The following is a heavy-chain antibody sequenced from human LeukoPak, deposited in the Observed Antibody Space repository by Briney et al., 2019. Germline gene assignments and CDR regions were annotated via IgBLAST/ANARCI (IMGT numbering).Heavy chain of an antibody. CDR1: AFSFSTYA. D-gene: IGHD3-9*01. V-gene: IGHV3-30*02. Sequence: PGGSLRLSCAASAFSFSTYAMHWVRQAPGKGLEWVAFIRYDGSNKYYADSVKGRFTISRDNSKNTLYLQMNSLRAEDTAVYYCAKVGVQTKLGSGSLDGAKLRYFDWLTDYWGQGTLVTVSS. CDR3: AKVGVQTKLGSGSLDGAKLRYFDWLTDY. CDR2: IRYDGSNK. J-gene: IGHJ4*02.